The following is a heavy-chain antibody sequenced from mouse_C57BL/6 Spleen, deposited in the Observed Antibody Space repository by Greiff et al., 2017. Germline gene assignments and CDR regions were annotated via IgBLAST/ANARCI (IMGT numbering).Heavy chain of an antibody. CDR2: IWSGGST. J-gene: IGHJ3*01. CDR1: GFSLTSYG. CDR3: ATPPAWFAY. V-gene: IGHV2-2*01. Sequence: VMLVESGPGLVQPSQSLSITCTVSGFSLTSYGVHWVRQSPGKGLEWLGVIWSGGSTDYNAAFISRLSISKDNSKSQVFFKMNSLQADDTAIYYCATPPAWFAYWGQGTLVTVSA.